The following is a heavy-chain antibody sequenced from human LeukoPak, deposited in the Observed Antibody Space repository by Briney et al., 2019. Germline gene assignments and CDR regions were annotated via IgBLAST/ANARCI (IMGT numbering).Heavy chain of an antibody. J-gene: IGHJ4*02. CDR3: DVYSISLFDY. CDR2: ISSSSSYI. CDR1: GFTFSSYS. V-gene: IGHV3-21*01. Sequence: GGSLRLSCAASGFTFSSYSMNWVRQAPGKGLEWVSSISSSSSYIYYADSVKGRFTISRDNVKNSLYLQMNSLRAEDTAVYYCDVYSISLFDYWGQGTLVTVSS. D-gene: IGHD6-13*01.